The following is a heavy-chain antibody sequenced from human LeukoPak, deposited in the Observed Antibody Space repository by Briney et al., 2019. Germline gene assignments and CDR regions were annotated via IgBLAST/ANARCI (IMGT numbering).Heavy chain of an antibody. Sequence: ASVKVSCKASGYTFTSYDINWVRQATGQGLEWMGWMNPNSGNTGYAQKFQGRVTITRNTSISTAYMELSSLRSEDTAVYYCARVYNWNYPWFDPWGQGTLVTVSS. D-gene: IGHD1-7*01. CDR1: GYTFTSYD. CDR2: MNPNSGNT. CDR3: ARVYNWNYPWFDP. V-gene: IGHV1-8*03. J-gene: IGHJ5*02.